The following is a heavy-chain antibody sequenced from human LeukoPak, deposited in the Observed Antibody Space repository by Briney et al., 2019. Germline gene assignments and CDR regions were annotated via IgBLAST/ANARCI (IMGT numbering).Heavy chain of an antibody. V-gene: IGHV4-59*01. D-gene: IGHD3-22*01. J-gene: IGHJ3*02. CDR2: IYYSGST. CDR3: ARGWKRIKSYYYDSSGHPTYAFDI. CDR1: GGSISSYY. Sequence: SETPSLTCTVSGGSISSYYWSWIRQPPGKGLEWIGYIYYSGSTNYNPSLKSRVTISVDTSKNQFSLKLSSVTAADTAVYYCARGWKRIKSYYYDSSGHPTYAFDIWGQGTMVTVSS.